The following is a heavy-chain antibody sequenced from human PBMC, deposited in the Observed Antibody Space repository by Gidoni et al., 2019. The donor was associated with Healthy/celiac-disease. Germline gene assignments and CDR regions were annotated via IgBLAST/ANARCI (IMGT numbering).Heavy chain of an antibody. CDR3: ARHDRTRVVTAIPEYFQH. V-gene: IGHV4-39*01. CDR2: IYDSGST. Sequence: QLQLQESGPGLVKPSETPSLTCTVSGGSISSSSYYWGWIRQPPGKGLEVIGSIYDSGSTYYNPSLMRRVTISVDTSKTQFSLKLSSVTVADTAVYYCARHDRTRVVTAIPEYFQHWGQGTLVTVSS. CDR1: GGSISSSSYY. D-gene: IGHD2-21*02. J-gene: IGHJ1*01.